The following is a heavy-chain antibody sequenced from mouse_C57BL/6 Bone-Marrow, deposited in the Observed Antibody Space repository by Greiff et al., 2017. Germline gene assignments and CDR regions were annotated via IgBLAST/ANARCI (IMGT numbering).Heavy chain of an antibody. V-gene: IGHV1-26*01. CDR2: INPNNGGT. J-gene: IGHJ2*01. CDR1: GYTFTDYY. D-gene: IGHD1-1*01. CDR3: ARSRDYGSRDY. Sequence: EVQLQQSGPELVKPGASVKISCKASGYTFTDYYMNWVKQSHGKSLEWIGDINPNNGGTSYNQTFKGKATLTVDKSSSTAYMELRSLTSEDSAVYYCARSRDYGSRDYWGQGTTLTVSS.